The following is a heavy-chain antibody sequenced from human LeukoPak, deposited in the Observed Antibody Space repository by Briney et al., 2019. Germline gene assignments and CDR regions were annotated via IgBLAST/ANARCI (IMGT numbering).Heavy chain of an antibody. J-gene: IGHJ5*02. V-gene: IGHV4-34*11. D-gene: IGHD4/OR15-4a*01. Sequence: SETLSLTCAVYGGSFSGYYWSWIRQPPGKGLEWIGYIYYNGDTHYNPSLNSRLSISVDTPNNQFSLNLRSVTAADTAVYYCVRGPYGASISNWFDPWGQGLLVTVSS. CDR1: GGSFSGYY. CDR3: VRGPYGASISNWFDP. CDR2: IYYNGDT.